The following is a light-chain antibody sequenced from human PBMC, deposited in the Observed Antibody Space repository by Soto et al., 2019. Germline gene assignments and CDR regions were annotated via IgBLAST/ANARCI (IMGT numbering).Light chain of an antibody. Sequence: QMTQSPSSLSASVGDRVTITCRASPSISRYLSWFQQKPGKAPKLLIYCASKLQSGVPSRFSGSGSGTDFTLIISSLQPEDFATYYCQQSYSTPYTFGGGTKVEIK. J-gene: IGKJ4*01. CDR3: QQSYSTPYT. CDR1: PSISRY. V-gene: IGKV1-39*01. CDR2: CAS.